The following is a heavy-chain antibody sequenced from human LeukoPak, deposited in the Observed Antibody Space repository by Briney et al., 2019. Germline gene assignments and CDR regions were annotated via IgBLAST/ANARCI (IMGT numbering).Heavy chain of an antibody. V-gene: IGHV3-48*03. D-gene: IGHD5-12*01. J-gene: IGHJ4*02. CDR1: GYTFSSYE. CDR2: ISSSGSTI. Sequence: TGGSLRLSCAAPGYTFSSYEINWVRQAPGKGLEWVSYISSSGSTIYNADSVKGRFTISRDNAKNSLYLQMNSLRAEDTAVYSCARERRYSGYDYFIDSPSDYWGQGTLVTVSS. CDR3: ARERRYSGYDYFIDSPSDY.